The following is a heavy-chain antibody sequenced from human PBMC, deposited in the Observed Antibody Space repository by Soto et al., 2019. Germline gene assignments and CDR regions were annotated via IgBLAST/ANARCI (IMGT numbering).Heavy chain of an antibody. CDR1: GGTFSSYS. CDR2: IIPILGIA. CDR3: ARDRCSSSNWFDP. Sequence: QVQLVQSGAEVKKPGSSVKVSCKASGGTFSSYSISWVRQAPGQGLEWMGRIIPILGIANYAQKFQGRVTITADKSTSTAYMELSSLRSEDTAVYYCARDRCSSSNWFDPWGQGTLVTVSS. V-gene: IGHV1-69*04. D-gene: IGHD6-6*01. J-gene: IGHJ5*02.